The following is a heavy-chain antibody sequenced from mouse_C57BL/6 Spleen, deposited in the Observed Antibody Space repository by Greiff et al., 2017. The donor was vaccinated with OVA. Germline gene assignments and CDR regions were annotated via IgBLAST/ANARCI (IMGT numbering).Heavy chain of an antibody. V-gene: IGHV1-15*01. Sequence: QVQLQQSGAELVRPGASVTLSCKASGYTFTDYEMHWVKQTPVHGLEWIGAIDPETGGTAYNQKFKGKAILTADKSSSTAYMELRSLTSEDSAVYYCTREGYGSSYAMDYWGQGTSVTVSS. CDR1: GYTFTDYE. CDR2: IDPETGGT. D-gene: IGHD1-1*01. J-gene: IGHJ4*01. CDR3: TREGYGSSYAMDY.